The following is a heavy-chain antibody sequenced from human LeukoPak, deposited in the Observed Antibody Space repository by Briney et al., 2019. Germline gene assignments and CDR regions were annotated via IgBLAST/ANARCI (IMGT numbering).Heavy chain of an antibody. D-gene: IGHD2-8*02. CDR1: GGSISSYH. V-gene: IGHV4-59*08. J-gene: IGHJ5*02. CDR2: IYSSGST. CDR3: ARQDRYCSGCTWLDL. Sequence: PSETLSLTCTVSGGSISSYHWSWIRQTPGKGLEWIGHIYSSGSTNYIPSLKSRVTISVDTSKNQFSLKLSSVTAADTAVYFCARQDRYCSGCTWLDLLGQGNLVAVSS.